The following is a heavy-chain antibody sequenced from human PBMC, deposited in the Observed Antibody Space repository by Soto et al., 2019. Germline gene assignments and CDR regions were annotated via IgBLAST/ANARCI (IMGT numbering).Heavy chain of an antibody. CDR3: AVSRDGYSMDA. V-gene: IGHV4-59*12. D-gene: IGHD2-2*01. CDR1: GGSISSYY. CDR2: IYYSGST. J-gene: IGHJ6*02. Sequence: SETLSLTCAVSGGSISSYYWSWIRQPPGKGLEWIGYIYYSGSTNYNPSLKSRVTISVDTSKDQFSLKLSSVTAADTAVYYCAVSRDGYSMDAWGQGTTVTVSS.